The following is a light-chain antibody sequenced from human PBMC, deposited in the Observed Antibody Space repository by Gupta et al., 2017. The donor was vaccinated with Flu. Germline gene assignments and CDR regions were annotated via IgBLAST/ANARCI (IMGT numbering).Light chain of an antibody. CDR2: YAS. CDR3: HQRSYLPWT. CDR1: QNIGGA. V-gene: IGKV6-21*01. J-gene: IGKJ1*01. Sequence: EIVLTQSPDFQSVTPKERVTITCRASQNIGGALHWYQQKPEQSPKVLIKYASQSCSGVPSRFSGSGSGTDFTLTINGLETEDAATYYCHQRSYLPWTFGQGTKVEIK.